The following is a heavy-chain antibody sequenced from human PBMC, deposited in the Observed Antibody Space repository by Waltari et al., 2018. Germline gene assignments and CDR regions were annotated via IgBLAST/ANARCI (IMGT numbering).Heavy chain of an antibody. Sequence: QVRLQQCGTGLLKPSETLSLTFAVYGESFSGLYWSWIRQPPGKGLEWIGEIYHDGSPNHNPSLKARVTMSVDTSKNQFSLNLRSVTAADTAVYYCARAPFGGYDYVGGTYRYFYYYMDVWGKGTTVAVSS. CDR1: GESFSGLY. D-gene: IGHD3-16*02. CDR2: IYHDGSP. V-gene: IGHV4-34*01. J-gene: IGHJ6*03. CDR3: ARAPFGGYDYVGGTYRYFYYYMDV.